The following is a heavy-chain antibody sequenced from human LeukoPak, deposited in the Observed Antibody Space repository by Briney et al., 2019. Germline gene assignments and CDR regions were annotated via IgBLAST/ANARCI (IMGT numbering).Heavy chain of an antibody. V-gene: IGHV3-30*04. CDR3: ATPDYQWHIFDY. Sequence: GRSLRLSCAAPGFTLSSYAMHWVRQAPGKGLDGVAFISFDASNKYYADSVKGRFTISRDNSKTALYLQMNSLRAEDTAVYYCATPDYQWHIFDYWGQGTLVTVSS. D-gene: IGHD6-19*01. CDR2: ISFDASNK. J-gene: IGHJ4*02. CDR1: GFTLSSYA.